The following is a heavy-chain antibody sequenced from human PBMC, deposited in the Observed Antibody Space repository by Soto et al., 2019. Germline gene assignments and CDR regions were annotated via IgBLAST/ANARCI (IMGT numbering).Heavy chain of an antibody. V-gene: IGHV5-51*01. J-gene: IGHJ5*02. CDR1: GYSFTSYW. Sequence: PGESLKISCKGSGYSFTSYWIGWVRQMPGKGLEWMGIIYPGDSDTRYSPSFQGQVTISAGKSISTAYLQWSSLRASDTAMYYCARLNGITMIGGDPKCNWFDPWGQGTLVTVSS. CDR2: IYPGDSDT. D-gene: IGHD3-22*01. CDR3: ARLNGITMIGGDPKCNWFDP.